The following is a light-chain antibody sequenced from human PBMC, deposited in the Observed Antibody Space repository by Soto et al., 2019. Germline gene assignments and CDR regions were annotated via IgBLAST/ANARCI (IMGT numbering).Light chain of an antibody. V-gene: IGKV3-20*01. Sequence: EIVLTQSPGTLSLSPGERATLLCRASQRVATSQLAWYQQKPGQAPRLLIGASSRATGVPDRFIASGSGTDFTMTIIRLEPEDFAVYYCQQFASSPRTFGRGTTVEIK. CDR2: GAS. CDR3: QQFASSPRT. CDR1: QRVATSQ. J-gene: IGKJ1*01.